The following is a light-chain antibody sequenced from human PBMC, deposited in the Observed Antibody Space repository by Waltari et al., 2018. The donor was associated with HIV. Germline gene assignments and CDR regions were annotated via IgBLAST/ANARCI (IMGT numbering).Light chain of an antibody. CDR2: LNH. CDR1: SSNIGAAYS. V-gene: IGLV1-40*01. J-gene: IGLJ2*01. CDR3: QSHDSSLSGSSV. Sequence: QSVLTQPPSVSAAPGQRITISCTGNSSNIGAAYSVHWYQQVPGSAPKLLIYLNHNRPAGVPARFSGSRSGSSASLAITGLRPEDEADYYCQSHDSSLSGSSVFGGGTKVTVL.